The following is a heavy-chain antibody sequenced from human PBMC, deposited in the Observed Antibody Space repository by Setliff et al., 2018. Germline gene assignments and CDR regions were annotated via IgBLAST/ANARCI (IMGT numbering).Heavy chain of an antibody. CDR3: VRDRDFDTEYYYRFSEGEVFHF. CDR2: VKSNTDGGAI. CDR1: GFTFSKAW. Sequence: PGGSLRLSCAVSGFTFSKAWMHWVRQAPGKGLEWVGRVKSNTDGGAIDYAAPVKGRFTISRDDSKNTVFLQMNSLRGEDTAVYYCVRDRDFDTEYYYRFSEGEVFHFWGQGTVVTVSS. V-gene: IGHV3-15*07. J-gene: IGHJ3*01. D-gene: IGHD3-10*01.